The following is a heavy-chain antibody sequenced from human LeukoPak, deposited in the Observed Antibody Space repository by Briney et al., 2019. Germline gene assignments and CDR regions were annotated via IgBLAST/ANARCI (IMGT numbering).Heavy chain of an antibody. CDR2: IYYSGST. D-gene: IGHD3-22*01. J-gene: IGHJ4*02. CDR3: ARLGHSSGYRANRNW. CDR1: GGSISSTSCY. V-gene: IGHV4-39*01. Sequence: PSETLSLTCTVSGGSISSTSCYWGWIRQPPGKGLEWIGNIYYSGSTYYKPSLKSRLTISVDTSKNQFSLKLSSLIVADTAVYYCARLGHSSGYRANRNWWGQGTLVTVSS.